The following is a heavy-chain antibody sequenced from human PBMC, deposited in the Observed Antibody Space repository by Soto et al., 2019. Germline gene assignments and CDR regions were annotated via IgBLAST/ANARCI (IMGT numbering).Heavy chain of an antibody. J-gene: IGHJ6*02. CDR3: AKDRASYYDFWSGYSLGYYGMDV. V-gene: IGHV3-23*01. CDR1: GFTVSSKY. D-gene: IGHD3-3*01. CDR2: ISGSGGST. Sequence: PGGSLRLSCAASGFTVSSKYMTWVRQAPGKGLEWVSAISGSGGSTYYADSVKGRFTISRDNSKNTLYLQMNSLRAEDTAVYYCAKDRASYYDFWSGYSLGYYGMDVWGQGTTVTVSS.